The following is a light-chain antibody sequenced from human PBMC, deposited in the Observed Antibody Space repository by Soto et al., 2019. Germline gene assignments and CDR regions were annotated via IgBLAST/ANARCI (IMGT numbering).Light chain of an antibody. Sequence: DIRMTQSPSTLSTSVGDRVTITCRASQSISTWLAWYQQKPGKAPKLLIYQASSLESGVPSRFSGSGSGTEFTRTISSLQADDFATYYCQEYSRDPRRFGQGTKVEIK. CDR2: QAS. V-gene: IGKV1-5*03. CDR1: QSISTW. CDR3: QEYSRDPRR. J-gene: IGKJ1*01.